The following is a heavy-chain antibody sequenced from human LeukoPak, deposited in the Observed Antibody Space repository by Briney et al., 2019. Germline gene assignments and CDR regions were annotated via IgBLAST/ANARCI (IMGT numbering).Heavy chain of an antibody. V-gene: IGHV1-2*02. J-gene: IGHJ4*02. D-gene: IGHD6-13*01. CDR3: AGYTNNWYSGGY. CDR1: GYTFTYYY. Sequence: GASVKVSCKVSGYTFTYYYIHWVRQAPGQGLEWMGWINPNSGGTNYAQKFQGRVTMTRDTSINTAYMELNRLTSDDTALYYCAGYTNNWYSGGYWGQGTLVAVSS. CDR2: INPNSGGT.